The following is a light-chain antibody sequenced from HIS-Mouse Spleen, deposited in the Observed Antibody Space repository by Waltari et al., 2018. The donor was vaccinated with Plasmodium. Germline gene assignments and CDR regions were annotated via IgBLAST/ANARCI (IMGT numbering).Light chain of an antibody. CDR3: QQYNSYSWT. CDR1: QSISSW. CDR2: KAS. V-gene: IGKV1-5*03. Sequence: DIQMTQSPSTLSASVGDRVTITCRASQSISSWLAWYQQKPGKDPKLLIYKASCLESGVPSRFSGSGSGTEFTLTISNLQPDDFATYYCQQYNSYSWTFGQGTKVEIK. J-gene: IGKJ1*01.